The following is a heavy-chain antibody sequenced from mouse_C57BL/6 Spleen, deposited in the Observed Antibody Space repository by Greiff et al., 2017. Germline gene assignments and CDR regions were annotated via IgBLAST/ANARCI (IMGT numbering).Heavy chain of an antibody. V-gene: IGHV1-64*01. CDR3: ANDSYYYAMDY. CDR1: GYTFTSYW. D-gene: IGHD2-4*01. Sequence: QVQLQQPGAELVKPGASVKLSCKASGYTFTSYWMHWVKQRPGQGLEWIGMIHPNSGSTNYNAKFKSKATLTVDKSSSTAYMQLSSLTSEDSAVYYCANDSYYYAMDYWGQGTSVTVSS. J-gene: IGHJ4*01. CDR2: IHPNSGST.